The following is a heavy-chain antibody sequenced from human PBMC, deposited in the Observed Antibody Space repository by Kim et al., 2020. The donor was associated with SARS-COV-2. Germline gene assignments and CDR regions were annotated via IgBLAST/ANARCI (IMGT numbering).Heavy chain of an antibody. D-gene: IGHD4-4*01. CDR2: IYYTGST. Sequence: SETLSLVCTVSGDSVTSGSHYWSWIRQPPGKGLEWIGYIYYTGSTTYNPSLKSRVTISVDTSKNQFSLKLSSVTAADTAVYYCAREVRMTTVSTSLWRPGTDYYSGMDVWGQGTTVTVSS. V-gene: IGHV4-61*01. J-gene: IGHJ6*02. CDR1: GDSVTSGSHY. CDR3: AREVRMTTVSTSLWRPGTDYYSGMDV.